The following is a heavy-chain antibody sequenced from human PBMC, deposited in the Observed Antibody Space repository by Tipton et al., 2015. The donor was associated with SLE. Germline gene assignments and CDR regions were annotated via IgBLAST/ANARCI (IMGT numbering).Heavy chain of an antibody. V-gene: IGHV4-39*07. CDR1: GGSISETIYY. Sequence: TLSLTCTVSGGSISETIYYWGWIRQPPGKGLEWIGSIYYDGMTYPNPSLKSRVTMSVDTSKNQFSLNLRSVTAADMAVYHCARLREGYYYYYDMDVWGQGTTVTVSS. CDR3: ARLREGYYYYYDMDV. J-gene: IGHJ6*02. D-gene: IGHD1-26*01. CDR2: IYYDGMT.